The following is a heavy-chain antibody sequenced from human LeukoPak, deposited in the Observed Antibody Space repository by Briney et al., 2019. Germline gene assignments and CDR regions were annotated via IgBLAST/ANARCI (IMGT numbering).Heavy chain of an antibody. J-gene: IGHJ4*02. D-gene: IGHD3-16*01. CDR3: AGGKATFDY. Sequence: PSETLSLTCSVSGDFINSSRHCWGWIRQPPGKGLEWIGRIYTSGSTNYNPSLKSRVTISVDTSKNQFSLKLSSVTAADTAVYYCAGGKATFDYWGQGTLVTVSS. CDR2: IYTSGST. V-gene: IGHV4-61*02. CDR1: GDFINSSRHC.